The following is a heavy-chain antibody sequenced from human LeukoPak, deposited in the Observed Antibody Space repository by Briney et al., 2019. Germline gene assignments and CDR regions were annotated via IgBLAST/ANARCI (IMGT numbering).Heavy chain of an antibody. CDR3: ARVGGRRGY. D-gene: IGHD4-23*01. V-gene: IGHV3-21*06. J-gene: IGHJ4*02. Sequence: PGGSLRLSCAASGFTFSSYNMNWVRQAPGKGPEWVSSITSSSSYIYYADSVKGRFTISRDNAKNSLYLQMDSLRVEDTAVYYCARVGGRRGYWGQGTLVTVSS. CDR2: ITSSSSYI. CDR1: GFTFSSYN.